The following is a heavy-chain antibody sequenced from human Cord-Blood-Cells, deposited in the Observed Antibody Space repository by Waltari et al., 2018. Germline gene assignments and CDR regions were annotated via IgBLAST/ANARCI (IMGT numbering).Heavy chain of an antibody. J-gene: IGHJ3*02. CDR3: ATPGSYDSSGYYYNAFDI. D-gene: IGHD3-22*01. Sequence: QVQLQQWGAGLLKPSETLSLTCAVYGGSFSGYYWSWIRQPPGKGLEWIGEINQSGSTNYNPSLKSRVTISVDTSKNQFSLKLSSVTAADTAVYYCATPGSYDSSGYYYNAFDIWGQGTMVTVSS. V-gene: IGHV4-34*01. CDR1: GGSFSGYY. CDR2: INQSGST.